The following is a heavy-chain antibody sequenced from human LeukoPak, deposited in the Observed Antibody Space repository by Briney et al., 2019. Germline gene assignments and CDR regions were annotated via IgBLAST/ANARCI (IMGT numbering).Heavy chain of an antibody. CDR1: GGSISSYY. V-gene: IGHV4-59*08. D-gene: IGHD2-21*01. CDR3: ARLFRAGVVAFDI. CDR2: IYYSGST. Sequence: SETLSLTCTVSGGSISSYYWSWIRQPPGKGLEWIGYIYYSGSTNYSPSLKSRVTISVDTSKYQFSLKLSSVTAADTAVYYCARLFRAGVVAFDIWGQGTMVTVSS. J-gene: IGHJ3*02.